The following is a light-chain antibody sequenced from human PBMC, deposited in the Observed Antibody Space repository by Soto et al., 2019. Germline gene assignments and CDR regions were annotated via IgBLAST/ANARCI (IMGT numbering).Light chain of an antibody. J-gene: IGLJ3*02. CDR3: QTWGTGIVV. CDR2: LNSDGSH. Sequence: QSVLTQSPSASASLGASVKPTCALSSGHSSYAIAWHQQQPEKGPRALMKLNSDGSHTRGDGIPDRFSGSSSGAERYLTISGLQSEDEADYYCQTWGTGIVVFGGGTKLTVL. CDR1: SGHSSYA. V-gene: IGLV4-69*01.